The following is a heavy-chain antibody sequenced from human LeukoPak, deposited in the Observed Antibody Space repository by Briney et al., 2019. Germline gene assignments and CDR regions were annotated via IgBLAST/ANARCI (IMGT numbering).Heavy chain of an antibody. V-gene: IGHV3-33*01. CDR2: NWYDGSIK. D-gene: IGHD3-10*01. CDR1: GFTFSTYG. Sequence: GGSLRLSCAASGFTFSTYGIHWVRQAPGKGLGWVAVNWYDGSIKYYADSVKGRFTISRDNSKNTLFLQMNSLRAEDTAVYYCARAVGPYDYWGQGTLVTVSS. CDR3: ARAVGPYDY. J-gene: IGHJ4*02.